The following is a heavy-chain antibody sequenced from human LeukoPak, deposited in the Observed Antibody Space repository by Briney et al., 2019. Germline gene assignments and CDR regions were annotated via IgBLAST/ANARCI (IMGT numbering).Heavy chain of an antibody. D-gene: IGHD3-10*02. CDR2: ISSSGSTI. CDR1: VFTFSIYE. Sequence: SGGSLRLSCAASVFTFSIYEMNGVRQAPGRGVEWVSYISSSGSTIFYADSVKGRLTISRDNATNSLYLQMNSLRAEDTAVYYCAELGITMIGGVWGKGTTVTISS. CDR3: AELGITMIGGV. V-gene: IGHV3-48*03. J-gene: IGHJ6*04.